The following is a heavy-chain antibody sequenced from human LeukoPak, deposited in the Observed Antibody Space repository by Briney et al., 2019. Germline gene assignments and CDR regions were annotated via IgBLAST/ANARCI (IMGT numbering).Heavy chain of an antibody. V-gene: IGHV4-4*07. D-gene: IGHD2-21*02. J-gene: IGHJ3*02. CDR1: GGSISDYY. CDR2: IYTSGSS. Sequence: PSETLSLTCTVSGGSISDYYWSWIRQPAGKGLEWVGRIYTSGSSNYNPSLKSRVTISVDTSKNQFSLKLSSVTAADTAVYYCAGAYCGGDCYSGRAFDIWGQGTMVTVSS. CDR3: AGAYCGGDCYSGRAFDI.